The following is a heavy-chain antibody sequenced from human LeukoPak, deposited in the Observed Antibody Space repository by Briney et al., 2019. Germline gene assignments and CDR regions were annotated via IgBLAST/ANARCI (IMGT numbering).Heavy chain of an antibody. Sequence: PGGSLRLSCAASGFTFSSYAMSWVRQAPGKGLEWVSSISASGGSTYYADSVKGRFTVSRDNAKNTVYLQMNSLRAEDTAVYYCARTTVTICFDPWGQGTLVTVSS. J-gene: IGHJ5*02. D-gene: IGHD4-17*01. CDR1: GFTFSSYA. CDR3: ARTTVTICFDP. V-gene: IGHV3-23*01. CDR2: ISASGGST.